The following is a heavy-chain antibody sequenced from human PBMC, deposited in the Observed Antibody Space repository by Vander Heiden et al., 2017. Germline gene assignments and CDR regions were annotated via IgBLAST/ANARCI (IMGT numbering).Heavy chain of an antibody. CDR2: ISSSGSTI. V-gene: IGHV3-48*03. J-gene: IGHJ4*02. Sequence: EVQLVESGGGLVQPGGSLRLSCAASGFTFSSYEMNWVRQAPGKGLEWVSYISSSGSTIYYADSVKGRFTISRDNAKNSLYMQMNRLRAEDTAVYYCARVADYYDSSGYFDYWGQGTLVTVSS. D-gene: IGHD3-22*01. CDR3: ARVADYYDSSGYFDY. CDR1: GFTFSSYE.